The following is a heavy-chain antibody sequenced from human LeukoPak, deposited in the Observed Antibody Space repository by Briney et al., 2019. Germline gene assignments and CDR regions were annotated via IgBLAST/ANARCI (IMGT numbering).Heavy chain of an antibody. CDR2: ISSNGGST. J-gene: IGHJ4*02. D-gene: IGHD5-24*01. V-gene: IGHV3-23*01. CDR1: GFTFSSYA. CDR3: AKASKMDTILPPFDY. Sequence: GGSLRLSCAASGFTFSSYAMSWVRQAPGKGLEWVSSISSNGGSTYYADSVKGRFTISRDNSKNTLYLQMNSLRAEDKAVYYCAKASKMDTILPPFDYWGQGTLVTVSS.